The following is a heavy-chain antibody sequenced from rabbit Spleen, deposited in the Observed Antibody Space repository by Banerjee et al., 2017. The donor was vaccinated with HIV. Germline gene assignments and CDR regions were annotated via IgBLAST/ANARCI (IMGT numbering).Heavy chain of an antibody. Sequence: QSLEESGGDLVKPGASLTLTCTASGFTLSSYRMSWVRQAPGKGLELIACIYSSSGSTWYASWAKGRFTVSKTSSTTVTLQMTSLTVADTATYFCARGDNNGGDGFALWGPGTLVTVS. CDR2: IYSSSGST. CDR1: GFTLSSYR. V-gene: IGHV1S40*01. CDR3: ARGDNNGGDGFAL. D-gene: IGHD2-1*01. J-gene: IGHJ4*01.